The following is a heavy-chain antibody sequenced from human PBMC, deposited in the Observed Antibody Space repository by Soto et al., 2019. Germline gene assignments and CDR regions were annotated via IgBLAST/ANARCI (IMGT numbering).Heavy chain of an antibody. CDR3: ARLLYDSRGYYYFDY. V-gene: IGHV4-38-2*01. CDR1: GYSISSGYY. J-gene: IGHJ4*02. CDR2: IHHSGST. Sequence: SETLSLTCDVSGYSISSGYYWGWIRQPPGKGLEWIGSIHHSGSTYNNPSLKSRITMSVETTKNHFSLNLRSVTAADTAVYYGARLLYDSRGYYYFDYWGQGTLVTVSS. D-gene: IGHD3-22*01.